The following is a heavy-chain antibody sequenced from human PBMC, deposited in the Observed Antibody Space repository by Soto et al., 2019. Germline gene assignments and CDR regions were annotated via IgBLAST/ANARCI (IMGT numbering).Heavy chain of an antibody. J-gene: IGHJ2*01. CDR1: GFTFSAHW. Sequence: GGSLRLSCAASGFTFSAHWMTWVRQGPGKGLEWVANINQDATTKYYVDSVKGRFTISRDNAEKSLYLQMNSLRAEDTAVYYCAREAFTSTTGYFDLWGRGTLVTVSS. CDR2: INQDATTK. CDR3: AREAFTSTTGYFDL. D-gene: IGHD2-15*01. V-gene: IGHV3-7*05.